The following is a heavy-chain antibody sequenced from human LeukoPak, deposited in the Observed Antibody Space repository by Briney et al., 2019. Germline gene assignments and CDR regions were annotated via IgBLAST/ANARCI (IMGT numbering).Heavy chain of an antibody. D-gene: IGHD3-16*01. CDR1: GFTFSSYS. V-gene: IGHV3-21*04. CDR3: AKDFYRLGEFDAFDL. CDR2: ISSSSSYI. J-gene: IGHJ3*01. Sequence: GGSLRLSCAASGFTFSSYSMSWVRQAPGKGLEWVSSISSSSSYIYYADSVKGRFTISRDNAKNSLYLQMNSLRAEDTALYYCAKDFYRLGEFDAFDLWGQGTMVIVSS.